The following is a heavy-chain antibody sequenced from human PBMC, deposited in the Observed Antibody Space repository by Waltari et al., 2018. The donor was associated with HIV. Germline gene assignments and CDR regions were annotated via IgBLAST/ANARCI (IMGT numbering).Heavy chain of an antibody. CDR1: GFTFSNYA. J-gene: IGHJ4*02. V-gene: IGHV3-30-3*01. CDR3: ARKGDCFSNRCSGGLMSY. CDR2: ISLDGDHK. Sequence: QVQLVESGGGVVQPGGSLKLSCAASGFTFSNYALHWVRQATGEGREWGSLISLDGDHKKYGTSGRGLFTVSIDNSSNTLYLQMNSLSPGDTALYYCARKGDCFSNRCSGGLMSYWGQGTLVSVSS. D-gene: IGHD2-2*01.